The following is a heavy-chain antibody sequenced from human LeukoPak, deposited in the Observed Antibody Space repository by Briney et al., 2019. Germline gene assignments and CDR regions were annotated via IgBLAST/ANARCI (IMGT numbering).Heavy chain of an antibody. Sequence: GALRLSCAASGFTFSSYAMSWVRQAPGKGLEWVSAISGSGGSTYYADSVKGRYTISRDNSKNTLYLQMNSLRAEDTAVYYCAKDRSTTVVTPSDYWGQGTLVTVSS. CDR3: AKDRSTTVVTPSDY. CDR1: GFTFSSYA. V-gene: IGHV3-23*01. CDR2: ISGSGGST. J-gene: IGHJ4*02. D-gene: IGHD4-23*01.